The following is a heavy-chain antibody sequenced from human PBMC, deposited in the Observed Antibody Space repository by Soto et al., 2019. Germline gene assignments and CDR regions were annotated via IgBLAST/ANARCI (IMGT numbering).Heavy chain of an antibody. J-gene: IGHJ5*02. Sequence: SVKVSCKASGGTFSSYAISWVRQDPGQGLEWMGGIIPIFGTANYAQKFQGRVTITADKSTSTAYMELSSLRSEDTAVNYCTRSLISSVAVITPYNWFDPCGQGTLVTSPQ. CDR3: TRSLISSVAVITPYNWFDP. V-gene: IGHV1-69*06. CDR2: IIPIFGTA. CDR1: GGTFSSYA. D-gene: IGHD3-22*01.